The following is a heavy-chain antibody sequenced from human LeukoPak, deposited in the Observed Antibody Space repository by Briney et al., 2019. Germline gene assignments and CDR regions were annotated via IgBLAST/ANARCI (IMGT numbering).Heavy chain of an antibody. Sequence: ASVKVSCKASGYTLTGYYMHWVRQAPGQGLEWMGWINPNSGGTNYAQRFQGRFTMTRDTSISTAYMELRRLRSDDTAVYYCASFPLVGGAPSYYYYGMDVWGQGTTVTVSS. CDR2: INPNSGGT. V-gene: IGHV1-2*02. CDR1: GYTLTGYY. D-gene: IGHD3-10*01. J-gene: IGHJ6*02. CDR3: ASFPLVGGAPSYYYYGMDV.